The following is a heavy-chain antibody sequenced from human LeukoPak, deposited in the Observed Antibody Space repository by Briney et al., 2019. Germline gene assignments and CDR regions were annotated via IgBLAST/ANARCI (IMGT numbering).Heavy chain of an antibody. Sequence: GGSLRLSCAASGFTFSGSAMHWVRQASGKGLEWVGRIRSKANSYATAYAASAKGRFTISRDDSKNTAYLQMNSLKTEDTAVYYCTALSSSLPYWGQGTLVTVSS. D-gene: IGHD6-6*01. J-gene: IGHJ4*02. CDR3: TALSSSLPY. V-gene: IGHV3-73*01. CDR2: IRSKANSYAT. CDR1: GFTFSGSA.